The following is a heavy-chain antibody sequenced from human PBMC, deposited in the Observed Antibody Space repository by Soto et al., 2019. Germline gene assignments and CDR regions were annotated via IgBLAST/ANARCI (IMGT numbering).Heavy chain of an antibody. CDR3: ARVGGVAARTFDY. J-gene: IGHJ4*02. V-gene: IGHV4-59*01. CDR1: GGSTNDFY. D-gene: IGHD6-6*01. CDR2: IYYSGST. Sequence: SETLSLTCTVSGGSTNDFYWSWIRQPPGKGLEWIGYIYYSGSTDYNPSLKGRVTISVDTSKNQFSLKLRSVTAADTAVYYCARVGGVAARTFDYWGQGTLVTVSS.